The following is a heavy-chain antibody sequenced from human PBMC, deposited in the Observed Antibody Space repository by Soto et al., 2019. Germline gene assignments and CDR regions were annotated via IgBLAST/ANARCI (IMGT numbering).Heavy chain of an antibody. V-gene: IGHV1-8*01. CDR1: GYTFTSYD. CDR3: ATRSSWSPSGRVDY. J-gene: IGHJ4*02. Sequence: ASVKVSCKASGYTFTSYDINWVRQATGKGLEWMGWMNPNSGNTGYAQKFQGRVTMTRNTSTSTAYMELSSLRSEDTAVYYCATRSSWSPSGRVDYWGQGTLVTVSS. CDR2: MNPNSGNT. D-gene: IGHD6-13*01.